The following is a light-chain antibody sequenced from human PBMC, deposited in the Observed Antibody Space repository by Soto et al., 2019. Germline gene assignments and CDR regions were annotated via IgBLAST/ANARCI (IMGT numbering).Light chain of an antibody. J-gene: IGKJ2*01. CDR3: QQSYNTPYT. V-gene: IGKV1-39*01. CDR1: QIINGF. CDR2: YIS. Sequence: DIQMTQSPSSLSASVGDSVTITCRSSQIINGFLNWYQSKPGKAPRLLISYISNVQSGVPSRFSGDGSETDFTLSINSVQPEDFATYYCQQSYNTPYTFGQGTKLEI.